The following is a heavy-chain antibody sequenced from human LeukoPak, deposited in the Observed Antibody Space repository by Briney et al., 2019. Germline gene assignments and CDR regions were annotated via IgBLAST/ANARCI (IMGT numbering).Heavy chain of an antibody. CDR2: ISAYNGNT. D-gene: IGHD2-2*02. CDR3: ARTKQDIVVVPAALRGNWFDP. J-gene: IGHJ5*02. V-gene: IGHV1-18*01. CDR1: GYTFTRYG. Sequence: ASVKVSCKASGYTFTRYGISWVRQAPGQGLEWMGWISAYNGNTNYAQKLQGRVTMTTDTSTSTAYMELRSLRSDDTAVYYCARTKQDIVVVPAALRGNWFDPWGQGTLVTVSS.